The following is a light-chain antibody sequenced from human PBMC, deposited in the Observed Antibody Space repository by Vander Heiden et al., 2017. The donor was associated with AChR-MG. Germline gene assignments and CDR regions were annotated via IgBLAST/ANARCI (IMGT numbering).Light chain of an antibody. CDR2: WAS. V-gene: IGKV4-1*01. J-gene: IGKJ1*01. Sequence: DIVMTQSPDSLAVSLGERATINCKSSQSVFYSPNNKNYLAWYQQKPGQSPKLLIYWASTRESGVPDRFSGSGSGTDFTLTISSLQAEDVAVYYCQQDGTLPLTFGQGTKVEIK. CDR3: QQDGTLPLT. CDR1: QSVFYSPNNKNY.